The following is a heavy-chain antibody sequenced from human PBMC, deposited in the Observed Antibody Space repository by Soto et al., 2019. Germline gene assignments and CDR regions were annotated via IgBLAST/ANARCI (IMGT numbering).Heavy chain of an antibody. CDR3: ARGSSATVTATDYYYYGMDV. CDR2: INPNSGGT. CDR1: GYTFTGYY. D-gene: IGHD4-4*01. V-gene: IGHV1-2*04. J-gene: IGHJ6*02. Sequence: QVQLVQSGAEVKKPGASVKVSCKASGYTFTGYYMHWVRQAPGQGLEWMGWINPNSGGTNSAQKFHGWVTMTRDSSISTAYMELSRLRSDETAVYYCARGSSATVTATDYYYYGMDVWGQGTTVTVSS.